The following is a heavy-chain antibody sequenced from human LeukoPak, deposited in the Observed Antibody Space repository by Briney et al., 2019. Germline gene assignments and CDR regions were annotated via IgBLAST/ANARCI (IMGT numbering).Heavy chain of an antibody. CDR1: GDSISSGDYY. V-gene: IGHV4-61*02. Sequence: SETLSLTCTVSGDSISSGDYYWSWIRQPSGKGLEWIGRISSSGSTNYNPSLKSRVTISVDTSKNQFSLKLSSVTAADTAVYFCARGPYSYDSSGAFDIWGQGTMVTVSS. CDR3: ARGPYSYDSSGAFDI. J-gene: IGHJ3*02. CDR2: ISSSGST. D-gene: IGHD3-22*01.